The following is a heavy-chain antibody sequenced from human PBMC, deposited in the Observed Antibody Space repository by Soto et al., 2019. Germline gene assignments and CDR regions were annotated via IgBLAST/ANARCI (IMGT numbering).Heavy chain of an antibody. CDR2: FFHTGTA. Sequence: SETLSLTCSVSGDAITRHYWSWIRQSPGKGLEWLGYFFHTGTALYNPSLRNRVTMSVDTSKNQFSLKLTTVIPADKAVYFCARNYGGNSQFFDLWGRGTLVTV. V-gene: IGHV4-59*11. D-gene: IGHD4-17*01. CDR1: GDAITRHY. J-gene: IGHJ2*01. CDR3: ARNYGGNSQFFDL.